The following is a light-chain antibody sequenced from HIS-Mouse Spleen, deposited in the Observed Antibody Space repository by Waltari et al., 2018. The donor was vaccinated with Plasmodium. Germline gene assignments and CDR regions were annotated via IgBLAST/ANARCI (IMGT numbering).Light chain of an antibody. V-gene: IGLV2-23*01. CDR1: SSDVGSYNL. J-gene: IGLJ1*01. CDR2: EGS. CDR3: CSYAGSSTYV. Sequence: QSALTQPASVSGSPGPSLTISCTGTSSDVGSYNLVSCYQQHPGKAPKLMIYEGSKRPAWVSNRFSGSKSGNTASLTISGLQAEDEADYYCCSYAGSSTYVFGTGTKVTVL.